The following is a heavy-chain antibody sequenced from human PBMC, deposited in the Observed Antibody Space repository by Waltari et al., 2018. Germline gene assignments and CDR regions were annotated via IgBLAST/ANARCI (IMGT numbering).Heavy chain of an antibody. CDR1: GFTFDGYG. V-gene: IGHV3-9*01. D-gene: IGHD6-19*01. J-gene: IGHJ4*02. Sequence: EVQLVESGGGLEQPGRSLRLSCAASGFTFDGYGMHWVRQAPGKGLEWVTGISWNGNVIAYADSVKGRFTISRDNAKNSLFLQMNSLRVEDTAWYYCVKDMSRGGWLTAVASWGQGTLVTVSS. CDR3: VKDMSRGGWLTAVAS. CDR2: ISWNGNVI.